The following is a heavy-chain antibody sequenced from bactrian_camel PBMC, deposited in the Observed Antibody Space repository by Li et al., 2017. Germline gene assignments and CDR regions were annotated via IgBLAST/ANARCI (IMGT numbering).Heavy chain of an antibody. V-gene: IGHV3S31*01. CDR1: GFTFNGYA. D-gene: IGHD6*01. CDR3: ASVSMWYRCFDY. J-gene: IGHJ6*01. Sequence: DVQLVESGGDLVQPGGSLTLSCKASGFTFNGYAMTWVRRSPGKGLEWVSAINGGASVTYYDDSVKGRFTVSRANAKNTLYLRLNALKTEDTAVYFCASVSMWYRCFDYWGQGIQVTVS. CDR2: INGGASVT.